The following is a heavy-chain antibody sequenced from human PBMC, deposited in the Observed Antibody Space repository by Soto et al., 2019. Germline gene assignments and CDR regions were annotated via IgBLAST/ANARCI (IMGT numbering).Heavy chain of an antibody. CDR3: ARGGGYGSGRYYYLDY. V-gene: IGHV3-66*01. Sequence: GGSLRLSCAASGFTVSSNYMSWVRQAPGKGLEWVSVIYSGGSTYYADSVKGRFTISRDNSKNTLYLQMNSLRAEDTAVYYCARGGGYGSGRYYYLDYWGQGTLVTVSS. D-gene: IGHD3-10*01. CDR2: IYSGGST. J-gene: IGHJ4*02. CDR1: GFTVSSNY.